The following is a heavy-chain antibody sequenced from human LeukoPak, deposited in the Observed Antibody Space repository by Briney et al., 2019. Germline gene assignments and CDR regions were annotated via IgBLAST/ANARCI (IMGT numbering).Heavy chain of an antibody. V-gene: IGHV4-59*01. CDR1: GGSISSYY. D-gene: IGHD2-21*01. J-gene: IGHJ4*02. CDR3: ARALFYYFDY. CDR2: IYYSGST. Sequence: PSETLSLTCTVSGGSISSYYWIWLRQPPGKGLECIGYIYYSGSTNYNPSLKSRVTISVDTSKNQFSLKLSSVSAADTAVYYCARALFYYFDYWGQGTLVTVSS.